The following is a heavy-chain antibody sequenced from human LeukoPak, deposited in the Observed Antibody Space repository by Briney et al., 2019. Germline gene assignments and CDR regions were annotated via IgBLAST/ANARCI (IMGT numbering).Heavy chain of an antibody. CDR2: INPNGGGT. Sequence: ASVKVSCKASGYTFTGYYMHWVRQAAGQGLEWMGWINPNGGGTNYAQKFQGRVTLTRDTYISTAYMEVSRLESDDTAVYYCARENNSGWYRKAAFDYWGQGTLVTVAS. D-gene: IGHD6-19*01. CDR3: ARENNSGWYRKAAFDY. V-gene: IGHV1-2*02. CDR1: GYTFTGYY. J-gene: IGHJ4*02.